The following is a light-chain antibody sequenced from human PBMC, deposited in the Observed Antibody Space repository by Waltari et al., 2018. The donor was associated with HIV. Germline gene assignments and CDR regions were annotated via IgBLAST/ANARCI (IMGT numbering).Light chain of an antibody. V-gene: IGLV3-1*01. CDR1: KLWNKY. J-gene: IGLJ2*01. CDR2: EDN. CDR3: QAWDSSTVV. Sequence: SYYVTQPPSVSVSPGQTASTTSSGHKLWNKYTAWYQQKPGQSPVLVIYEDNKRRSGTPERFSGSNSGDTATLTISGTQAMDEADYYCQAWDSSTVVFGGGTRLTVL.